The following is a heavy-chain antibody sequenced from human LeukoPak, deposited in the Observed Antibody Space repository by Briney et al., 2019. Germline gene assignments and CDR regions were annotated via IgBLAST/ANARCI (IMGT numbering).Heavy chain of an antibody. CDR2: ISSSSSTI. CDR1: GFTFSSYS. D-gene: IGHD3-3*01. Sequence: GGSLRLSCAASGFTFSSYSMNWVRQAPGKGLEWVSYISSSSSTIYYADSVKGRFTISRDNAKNSLYLQMNSLRAEDTAAYYCAREPFWSGYFANLHFDYWGQGTLVTVSS. V-gene: IGHV3-48*04. J-gene: IGHJ4*02. CDR3: AREPFWSGYFANLHFDY.